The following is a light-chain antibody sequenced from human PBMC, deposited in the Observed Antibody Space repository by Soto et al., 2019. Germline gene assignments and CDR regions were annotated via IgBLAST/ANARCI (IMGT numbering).Light chain of an antibody. V-gene: IGKV1-5*01. J-gene: IGKJ1*01. CDR1: QSVSGW. CDR3: QQYETFSGT. CDR2: DAS. Sequence: DIQMTQSPSTLSATGGDTVPVTCRASQSVSGWLAWYQQKPGEAPKLLIYDASALPRGVPSRFSGSGSGTKFTPTIASLQPDDFATYYCQQYETFSGTFGPGTKVDIK.